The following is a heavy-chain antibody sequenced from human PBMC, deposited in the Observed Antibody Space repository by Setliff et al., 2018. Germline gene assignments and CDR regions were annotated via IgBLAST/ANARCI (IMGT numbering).Heavy chain of an antibody. CDR3: AREWRDYGAMGY. D-gene: IGHD4-17*01. Sequence: PSETLSLTCTVSGGSISSGGYYWSWIRQHPGKGLEWIGYIYYSGSTYYNPSLKSRVTISVDTSKNPFSLKLSSVTAADTAVYYCAREWRDYGAMGYWGQGTLVTVSS. CDR2: IYYSGST. V-gene: IGHV4-31*02. CDR1: GGSISSGGYY. J-gene: IGHJ4*02.